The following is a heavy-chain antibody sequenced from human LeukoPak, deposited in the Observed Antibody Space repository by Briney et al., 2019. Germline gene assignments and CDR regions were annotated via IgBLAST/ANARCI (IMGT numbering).Heavy chain of an antibody. D-gene: IGHD1-1*01. CDR3: VKGLVQTTMSYSVDY. Sequence: PGGSLRLSCAASGFTFTNYAMHWVRQTPGKGLEWVALISSDGSKNIYADPVKGRFTVSRDNSKNTLYLQMNSQRAEDTAVYYCVKGLVQTTMSYSVDYWGQGALVTVSS. J-gene: IGHJ4*02. CDR1: GFTFTNYA. V-gene: IGHV3-30*18. CDR2: ISSDGSKN.